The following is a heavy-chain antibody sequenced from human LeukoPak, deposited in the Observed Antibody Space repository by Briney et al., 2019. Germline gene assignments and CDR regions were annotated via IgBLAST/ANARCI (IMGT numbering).Heavy chain of an antibody. J-gene: IGHJ4*02. CDR2: INGDGSST. Sequence: PGGSLRLSCAASGFTFSSYWMHRVRQAPGKGLVWVSRINGDGSSTNYADSVKGRFTISRDNAKNSLYLQMNSLRAEDTAVYYCAREAHPVHYWGQGTLVTVSS. CDR3: AREAHPVHY. V-gene: IGHV3-74*01. CDR1: GFTFSSYW. D-gene: IGHD6-19*01.